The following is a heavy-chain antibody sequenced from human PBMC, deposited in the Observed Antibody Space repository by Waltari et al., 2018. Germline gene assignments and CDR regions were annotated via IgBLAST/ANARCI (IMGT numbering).Heavy chain of an antibody. Sequence: QVQLVQSGAEVKKPGASVKVSCKASGYTFTSYYMHWVRQAPGQGLEWMGGIIPIFGTANYEQKFQGRVTITTDESTSTAYMELSSLRSEDTAVYYCARDWSGYDRGGSYFDYWGQGTLVTVSS. J-gene: IGHJ4*02. D-gene: IGHD5-12*01. CDR3: ARDWSGYDRGGSYFDY. CDR2: IIPIFGTA. V-gene: IGHV1-69*01. CDR1: GYTFTSYY.